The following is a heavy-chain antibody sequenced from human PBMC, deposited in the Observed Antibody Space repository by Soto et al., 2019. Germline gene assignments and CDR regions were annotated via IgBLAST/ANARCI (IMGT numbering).Heavy chain of an antibody. Sequence: PGGSLRLSCAASGFTFSSYGMHWVRQAPGKGLEWVAVIWYDGSNKYYADSVKGRFTISRDNSKNTLYLQMNSLRAEDTAVYYCARDDSSGPGGYWGQGTLVTVSS. CDR2: IWYDGSNK. CDR3: ARDDSSGPGGY. J-gene: IGHJ4*02. D-gene: IGHD3-22*01. V-gene: IGHV3-33*01. CDR1: GFTFSSYG.